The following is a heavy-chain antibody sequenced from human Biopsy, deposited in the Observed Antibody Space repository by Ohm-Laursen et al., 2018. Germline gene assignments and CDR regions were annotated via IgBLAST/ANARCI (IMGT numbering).Heavy chain of an antibody. J-gene: IGHJ3*01. V-gene: IGHV1-69*13. Sequence: SVKVSCKASGVTFDTYAFGWVRQAPGQGLEWMGGRIPYFNTIYYARNFQDRAVITADRSARTTDMQLSGLRPDDTAVYYCVGGQRGPPIGVTVPGDTFDLWGPGTMVTVSP. D-gene: IGHD2/OR15-2a*01. CDR1: GVTFDTYA. CDR3: VGGQRGPPIGVTVPGDTFDL. CDR2: RIPYFNTI.